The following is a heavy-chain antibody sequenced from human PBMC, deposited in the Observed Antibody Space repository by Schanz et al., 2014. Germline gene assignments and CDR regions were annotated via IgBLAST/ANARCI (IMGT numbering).Heavy chain of an antibody. CDR1: GVSISSGGYY. J-gene: IGHJ3*02. CDR2: ISYSGST. Sequence: QVQLQESGPGLVKPSQTLSLTCTVSGVSISSGGYYWSWIPQHPGKGLEWIGFISYSGSTYYNPSLKSRDTISVDTSKNQFSLNLSPTTGANAAEYYCSRDRGDSDLPGDIWGQGTMVTVSS. CDR3: SRDRGDSDLPGDI. V-gene: IGHV4-31*03. D-gene: IGHD4-4*01.